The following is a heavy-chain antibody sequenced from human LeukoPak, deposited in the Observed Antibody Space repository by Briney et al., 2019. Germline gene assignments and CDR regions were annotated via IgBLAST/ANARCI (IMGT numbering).Heavy chain of an antibody. CDR3: ARARSGYSYGYIDY. D-gene: IGHD5-18*01. Sequence: SETLSLTCAVHGGSFSGYYWSWIRQPPRQGLEWLGEINHSGSTNYNPSLKSRVTISVDTSKNQFSLKLSSVTAADTAVYYCARARSGYSYGYIDYWGQGTLVTVSS. J-gene: IGHJ4*02. CDR2: INHSGST. V-gene: IGHV4-34*01. CDR1: GGSFSGYY.